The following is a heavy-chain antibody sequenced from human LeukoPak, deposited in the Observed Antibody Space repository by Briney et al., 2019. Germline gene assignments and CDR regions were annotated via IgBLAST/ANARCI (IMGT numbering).Heavy chain of an antibody. J-gene: IGHJ4*02. CDR3: ARTRRDGCNCDLDF. CDR1: GYSFTGHH. CDR2: ISPDTAVT. Sequence: ASVKVSCKASGYSFTGHHIHWVRQAPGQGLEWMGWISPDTAVTNYAQKFQGRVTMTRDSSISTAYMDLSRLSSDDTALYYCARTRRDGCNCDLDFWGQGTLVTVSS. D-gene: IGHD5-24*01. V-gene: IGHV1-2*02.